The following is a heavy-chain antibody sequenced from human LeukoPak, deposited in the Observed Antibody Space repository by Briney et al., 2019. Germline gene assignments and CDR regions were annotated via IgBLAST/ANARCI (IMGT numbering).Heavy chain of an antibody. Sequence: PSETLSLTCTVSGGSISSGSYYWSWIRQPAGKGLEWIGRIYTSGSTNYNPSLKSRVTISVDTSKNQFSLKLSSVTAADTAVYYCARESRRGLVAATQEQEFDYWGQGTLVTVSS. CDR1: GGSISSGSYY. CDR2: IYTSGST. J-gene: IGHJ4*02. CDR3: ARESRRGLVAATQEQEFDY. D-gene: IGHD2-15*01. V-gene: IGHV4-61*02.